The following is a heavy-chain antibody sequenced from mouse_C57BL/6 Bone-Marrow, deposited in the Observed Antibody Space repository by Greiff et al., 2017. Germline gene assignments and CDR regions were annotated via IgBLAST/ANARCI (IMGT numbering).Heavy chain of an antibody. CDR3: ARGLSPPYYYAMDY. V-gene: IGHV5-16*01. J-gene: IGHJ4*01. CDR1: GFTFSDYY. Sequence: DVQLVASEGGLVQPGSSMKLSCTASGFTFSDYYMAWVRQVPDKGLEWVANINYDGSSTYYLDSLKSRFIISRDNAQNILYLQMSSLKSEDTATYYCARGLSPPYYYAMDYWGQGTSVTVSS. CDR2: INYDGSST. D-gene: IGHD3-2*02.